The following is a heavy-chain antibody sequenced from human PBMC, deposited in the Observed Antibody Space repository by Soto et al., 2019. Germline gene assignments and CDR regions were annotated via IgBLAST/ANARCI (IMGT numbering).Heavy chain of an antibody. D-gene: IGHD6-13*01. CDR1: GFTFDDYA. CDR3: AKDTRSSSWYVAAFDI. V-gene: IGHV3-9*01. J-gene: IGHJ3*02. Sequence: GGSLRLSCAASGFTFDDYAMHWVRQAPGKGLEWVSGISWNSGSIGYADSVKGRFTISRDNAKNSLYLQMNSLRAEDTALYYCAKDTRSSSWYVAAFDIWGQGTMVTVSS. CDR2: ISWNSGSI.